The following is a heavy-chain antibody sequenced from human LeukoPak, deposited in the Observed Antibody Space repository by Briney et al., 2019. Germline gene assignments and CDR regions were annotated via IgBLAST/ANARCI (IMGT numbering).Heavy chain of an antibody. CDR2: INEDGSEK. Sequence: PGGSLRLSCEDSGFTFSSNWMSSVRQAPGKGLEWVANINEDGSEKYYVESVKGRFTISRDNAKNSLYLQMDSLRAEDTAVYYCARDGPHYDFWSGPAYWGQGTLVTVSS. V-gene: IGHV3-7*05. CDR1: GFTFSSNW. D-gene: IGHD3-3*01. CDR3: ARDGPHYDFWSGPAY. J-gene: IGHJ4*02.